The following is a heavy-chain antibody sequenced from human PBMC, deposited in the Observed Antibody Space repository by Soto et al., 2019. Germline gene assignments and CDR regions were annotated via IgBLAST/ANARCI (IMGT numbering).Heavy chain of an antibody. CDR2: INVDGSDI. D-gene: IGHD3-16*01. CDR3: VREEYGGSYYFDH. CDR1: GFTFRRYW. J-gene: IGHJ4*02. V-gene: IGHV3-74*01. Sequence: GGSLRLSCAASGFTFRRYWMSWVRQAPGKGLVWVSRINVDGSDIDYADSVKGRFTFSRDNAKNTLYLQMNSLRAEDTAVYYCVREEYGGSYYFDHWGQGTQVTVSS.